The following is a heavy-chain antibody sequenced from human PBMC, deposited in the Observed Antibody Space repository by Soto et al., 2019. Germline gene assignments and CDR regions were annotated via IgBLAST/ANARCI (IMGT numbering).Heavy chain of an antibody. CDR2: IIPIFGTA. V-gene: IGHV1-69*12. Sequence: QVQLVQSGAEVKKPGSSVKVCCKASGGTFSSYAISWVRQAPGQGLEWMGGIIPIFGTANYAQKFQGRVTITADESTSTAYMELSSLRSEDTAVYYCARGFDSSGYYLLPFDYWGQGTLVTVSS. CDR3: ARGFDSSGYYLLPFDY. CDR1: GGTFSSYA. D-gene: IGHD3-22*01. J-gene: IGHJ4*02.